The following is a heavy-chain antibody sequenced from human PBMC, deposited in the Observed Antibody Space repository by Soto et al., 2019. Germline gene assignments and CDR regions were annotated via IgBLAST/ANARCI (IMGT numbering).Heavy chain of an antibody. Sequence: GGSLRLSCAASGFTFSSYGMHWVRQAPGKGLEWVAVIWYDGSNKYYADSVKGRFTISRDNSKNTLYLQMNSLRAEDTAVYYCARDGAYGDSTENWFDPWGQGTLVTVSS. CDR1: GFTFSSYG. J-gene: IGHJ5*02. CDR3: ARDGAYGDSTENWFDP. CDR2: IWYDGSNK. V-gene: IGHV3-33*01. D-gene: IGHD4-17*01.